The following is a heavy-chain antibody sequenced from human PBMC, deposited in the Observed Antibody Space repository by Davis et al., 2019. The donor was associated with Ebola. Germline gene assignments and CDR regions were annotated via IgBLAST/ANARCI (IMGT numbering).Heavy chain of an antibody. V-gene: IGHV3-7*01. CDR2: INGDGSEI. Sequence: GESLKISCTASGFTFNNYWMTWVRQAPGKGLEWVANINGDGSEIGYAGSVKGRFAISRDNGKNSLFLQMDSLRGDDTAVYFCVKNSGWYKLDCWGPGILVTVSS. CDR1: GFTFNNYW. D-gene: IGHD6-19*01. J-gene: IGHJ4*02. CDR3: VKNSGWYKLDC.